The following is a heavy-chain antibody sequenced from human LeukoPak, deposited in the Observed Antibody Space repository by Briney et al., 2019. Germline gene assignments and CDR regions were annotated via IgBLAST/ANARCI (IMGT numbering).Heavy chain of an antibody. CDR2: INHSGST. J-gene: IGHJ4*02. V-gene: IGHV4-34*01. Sequence: PSETLSLTCAVYGGSFSGYYWSWTRQPPGKGLEWIGEINHSGSTNYNPSLKSRVTISVDTSKNQFSLKLSSVTAADTAVYYCARGFHYYGSGSLFGYWGQGTLVTVSS. CDR3: ARGFHYYGSGSLFGY. D-gene: IGHD3-10*01. CDR1: GGSFSGYY.